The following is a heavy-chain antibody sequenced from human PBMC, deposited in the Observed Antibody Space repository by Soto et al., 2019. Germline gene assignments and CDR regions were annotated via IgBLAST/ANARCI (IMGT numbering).Heavy chain of an antibody. CDR2: IYYSGST. D-gene: IGHD6-19*01. J-gene: IGHJ4*02. V-gene: IGHV4-61*01. Sequence: NPSETLSLTCTVSGGSVSSGSYYWSWIRQPPGKGLEWIGYIYYSGSTNYNPSLKSRVTISVDTSKNQFSLKLSSVTAADTAVYYCARAHRDMAGYSSGWYRGFDYWGQGTLVTVSS. CDR3: ARAHRDMAGYSSGWYRGFDY. CDR1: GGSVSSGSYY.